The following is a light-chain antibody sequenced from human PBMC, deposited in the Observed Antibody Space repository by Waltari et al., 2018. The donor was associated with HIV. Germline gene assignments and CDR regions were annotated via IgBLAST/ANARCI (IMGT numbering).Light chain of an antibody. CDR2: RNN. Sequence: QSVLTQPPSESGTTGQRVTISCYGSSSNIGSKYVYLYQTIPRTAPTLLISRNNQRPSGFPDRFSGSKSGTSASLAIIGLRSEDEADYYCAAWDDSLSVWVFGGGTKMTVL. J-gene: IGLJ3*02. CDR3: AAWDDSLSVWV. CDR1: SSNIGSKY. V-gene: IGLV1-47*01.